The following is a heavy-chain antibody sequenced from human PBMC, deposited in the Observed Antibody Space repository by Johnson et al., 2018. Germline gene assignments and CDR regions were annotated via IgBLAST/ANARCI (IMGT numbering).Heavy chain of an antibody. CDR2: ISGSGGST. V-gene: IGHV3-23*04. Sequence: EVQLVESGGGVVQPGRSLGLSCAASGFTFSSYAMSWVRQAPGKGLEWVSAISGSGGSTYYADSVKGRFTISRGNSKNTLYLQMNSRGAEDTAVYYCAKWMTIFGVVGYGMDVGGQGTTVTVSS. CDR3: AKWMTIFGVVGYGMDV. J-gene: IGHJ6*02. CDR1: GFTFSSYA. D-gene: IGHD3-3*01.